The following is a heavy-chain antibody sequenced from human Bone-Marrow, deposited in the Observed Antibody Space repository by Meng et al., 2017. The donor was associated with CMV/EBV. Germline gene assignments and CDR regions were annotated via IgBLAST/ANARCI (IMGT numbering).Heavy chain of an antibody. CDR1: GYTFTGYY. CDR2: INPNSGGT. V-gene: IGHV1-2*02. J-gene: IGHJ4*02. D-gene: IGHD6-13*01. Sequence: ASVKVSCKASGYTFTGYYMHWVRQAPGQGLGWMGWINPNSGGTNYAQKFQGRVTMTRDTSISTAYMELSRLRSDDTAVYYCARAGYSSSIYFDYWGQGTLVTVSS. CDR3: ARAGYSSSIYFDY.